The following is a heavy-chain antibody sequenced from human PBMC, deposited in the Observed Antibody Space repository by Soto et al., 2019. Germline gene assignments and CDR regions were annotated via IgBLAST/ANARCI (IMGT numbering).Heavy chain of an antibody. Sequence: EVQLVESGGGLVKPGGSLRLSCAASGFTFSNAWMNWVRQAPGKGLEWVGRIKSKTAGGTTDYAAPVKGRFTISRDDSKNTLYLQMNSLKTEDTAVYYCTTDETTAMGDHGDYWGQGTLVTVSS. J-gene: IGHJ4*02. D-gene: IGHD5-18*01. CDR2: IKSKTAGGTT. CDR3: TTDETTAMGDHGDY. CDR1: GFTFSNAW. V-gene: IGHV3-15*07.